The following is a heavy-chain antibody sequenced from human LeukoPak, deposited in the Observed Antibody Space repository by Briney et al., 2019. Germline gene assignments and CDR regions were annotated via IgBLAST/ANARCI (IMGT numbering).Heavy chain of an antibody. Sequence: ASVKVSCKASGYTFTSYGISWVRQAPGQGLEWMGWISAYNGNTNYAQKLQGRVTMTTDTSTSTAYMELRSLRSDDTAVYYCARDISFGELWSTNWFDPWGQGTLVTVSS. CDR1: GYTFTSYG. V-gene: IGHV1-18*01. CDR2: ISAYNGNT. D-gene: IGHD3-16*01. CDR3: ARDISFGELWSTNWFDP. J-gene: IGHJ5*02.